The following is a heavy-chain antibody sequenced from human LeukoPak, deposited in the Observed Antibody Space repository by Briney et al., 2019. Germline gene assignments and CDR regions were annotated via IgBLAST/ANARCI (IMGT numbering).Heavy chain of an antibody. J-gene: IGHJ4*02. D-gene: IGHD2-15*01. Sequence: SSETLSLTCTVSGGSISSYYWSWIRQPPGKGLEWIGYIYYSGSTNYNPSLKSRVTISVDTSKNQFSLKLSSVTAAHTAVYYCARGLGYCSGGSCYSGDLDYWGQGTLVTVSS. CDR2: IYYSGST. V-gene: IGHV4-59*01. CDR3: ARGLGYCSGGSCYSGDLDY. CDR1: GGSISSYY.